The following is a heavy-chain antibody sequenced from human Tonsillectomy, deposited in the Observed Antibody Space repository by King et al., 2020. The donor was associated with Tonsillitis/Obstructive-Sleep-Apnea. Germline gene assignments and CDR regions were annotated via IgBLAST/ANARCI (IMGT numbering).Heavy chain of an antibody. CDR1: GFTLNNYT. J-gene: IGHJ4*02. D-gene: IGHD6-13*01. CDR3: ERDQEQQLVPGFFDY. CDR2: ISYDGSKK. Sequence: VQLVESGGGVVQPGRSLRLSCVGSGFTLNNYTLQWVRQAPGRGLEWVAVISYDGSKKYYTDSVKGRFTISRDNSKNKVYLQMNSLGADDTAVYYCERDQEQQLVPGFFDYWGQGTLVTVSS. V-gene: IGHV3-30*04.